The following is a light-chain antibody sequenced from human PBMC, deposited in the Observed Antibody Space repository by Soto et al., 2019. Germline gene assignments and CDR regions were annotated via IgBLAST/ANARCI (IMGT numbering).Light chain of an antibody. J-gene: IGKJ1*01. CDR1: QSVSSN. CDR3: QQYKNWPPWT. Sequence: EIVLTQSPATLSLSPEERAPLSCRASQSVSSNLAWYQQKPGQAPRLLIYGTSTRATGIPARFSGSGSGTEFTLTISSLQSEDFAVYYCQQYKNWPPWTFGQGTKVDIK. CDR2: GTS. V-gene: IGKV3-15*01.